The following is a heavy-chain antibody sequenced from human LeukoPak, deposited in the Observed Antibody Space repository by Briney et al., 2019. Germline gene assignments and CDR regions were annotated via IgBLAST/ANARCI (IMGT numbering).Heavy chain of an antibody. CDR3: ARDRGVTTGGGFWFDP. CDR1: GGSISSGSYY. D-gene: IGHD3-10*01. J-gene: IGHJ5*02. V-gene: IGHV4-61*02. Sequence: SETLSLTCTVSGGSISSGSYYWSWIRQPAGKGLEWIGRIYITGSTIYNPSLKSRVTMSVDTSKNQFSLKLSSVTAADTAVYYCARDRGVTTGGGFWFDPWGQGTLVTVSS. CDR2: IYITGST.